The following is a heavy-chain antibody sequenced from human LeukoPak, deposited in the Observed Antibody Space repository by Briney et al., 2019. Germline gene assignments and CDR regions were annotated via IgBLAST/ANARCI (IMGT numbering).Heavy chain of an antibody. CDR2: IDKKDNLYAT. J-gene: IGHJ5*02. D-gene: IGHD2-15*01. CDR1: GFTFRGSA. V-gene: IGHV3-73*01. CDR3: TRDRGTYNWFAP. Sequence: PGGSLRLSSVVSGFTFRGSAVNWVRQSSGKGLEWVGHIDKKDNLYATAYAESVKGRFTISRDDSKDTAFLHMDSLKTEDTALYYCTRDRGTYNWFAPRRRGNLVTVSS.